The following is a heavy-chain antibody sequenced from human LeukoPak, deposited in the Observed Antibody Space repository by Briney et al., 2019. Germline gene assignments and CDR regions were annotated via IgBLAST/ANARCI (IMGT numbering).Heavy chain of an antibody. CDR2: IYHSGGT. V-gene: IGHV4-30-2*01. Sequence: PSETLSLTCAVSGDSISRSGSSWSWIRQPPGKGLEWIGYIYHSGGTYYNPSLKSRVTISLDRSKNQFSLKLNSVTAADTAVYYCARDFIAQSPIPAFWGQGTLVSVSS. D-gene: IGHD3-3*02. CDR3: ARDFIAQSPIPAF. CDR1: GDSISRSGSS. J-gene: IGHJ4*02.